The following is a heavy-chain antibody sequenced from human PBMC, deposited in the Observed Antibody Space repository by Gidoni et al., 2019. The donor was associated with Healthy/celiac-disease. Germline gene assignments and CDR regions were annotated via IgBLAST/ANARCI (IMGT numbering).Heavy chain of an antibody. D-gene: IGHD6-19*01. V-gene: IGHV3-23*01. CDR3: AKGGVAVAGPDY. CDR1: GCTFSSYA. Sequence: EEQLLESGGGLVQPGGSLRLSCAASGCTFSSYAMSWVRQAPGKGLEWVSAISGSGGSTYYAGSVKGRFTISRDNSKNTLYLQMNSLRAEDTAVYYCAKGGVAVAGPDYWGQGTLVTVSS. J-gene: IGHJ4*02. CDR2: ISGSGGST.